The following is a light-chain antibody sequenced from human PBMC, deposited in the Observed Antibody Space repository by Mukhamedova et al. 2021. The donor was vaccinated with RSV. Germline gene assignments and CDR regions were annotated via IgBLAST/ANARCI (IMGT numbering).Light chain of an antibody. CDR2: MAS. V-gene: IGKV1-5*03. CDR3: QQYNSYSTWT. J-gene: IGKJ1*01. Sequence: RISMTCRASQTISSWLAWYQQKPGKAPKVLIYMASSLESGIPSRFSGSGSGTEFTLTISSLQPDDFATYYCQQYNSYSTWTFGQG. CDR1: QTISSW.